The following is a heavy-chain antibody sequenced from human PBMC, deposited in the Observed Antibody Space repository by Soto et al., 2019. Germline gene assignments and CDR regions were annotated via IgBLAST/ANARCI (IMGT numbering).Heavy chain of an antibody. CDR2: TYYRSKWYY. Sequence: QTLSLTCAITGDSVSSNSAGWSWVRQSPSRGLEWLGRTYYRSKWYYEYAVSVRGRITINPDTSKNQYSLQLNSVTPEDTAVYFCARGEQYSGRIFDYWGHGTLVTVSS. V-gene: IGHV6-1*01. CDR1: GDSVSSNSAG. CDR3: ARGEQYSGRIFDY. J-gene: IGHJ4*01. D-gene: IGHD1-26*01.